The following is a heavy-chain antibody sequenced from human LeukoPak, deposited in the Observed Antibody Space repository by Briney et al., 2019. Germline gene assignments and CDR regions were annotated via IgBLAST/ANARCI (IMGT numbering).Heavy chain of an antibody. Sequence: ASVKVSCKASGYTFTGYYIHWVRQAPGQGLEWMGWIDPNSGGTKYAQKFQVRVTMTRDTSISTAYMELSRLRSDDTAVYYCAREGTTDGFDMWGQGTMVTVS. J-gene: IGHJ3*02. D-gene: IGHD1-14*01. CDR2: IDPNSGGT. V-gene: IGHV1-2*02. CDR1: GYTFTGYY. CDR3: AREGTTDGFDM.